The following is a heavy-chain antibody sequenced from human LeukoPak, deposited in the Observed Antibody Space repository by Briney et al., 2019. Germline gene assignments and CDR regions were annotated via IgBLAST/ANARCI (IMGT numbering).Heavy chain of an antibody. V-gene: IGHV3-23*01. D-gene: IGHD6-13*01. CDR1: GFTLSNFA. CDR2: ISGSGGST. J-gene: IGHJ4*02. Sequence: GRSLRLSCAASGFTLSNFAMNWVRQGPGKGLEWVSTISGSGGSTYYADSVKGRFTISRDNSKNTLFLQMNSLRADDTAVYFCAKDQKSIAATGYDYWGQGTLVTVSS. CDR3: AKDQKSIAATGYDY.